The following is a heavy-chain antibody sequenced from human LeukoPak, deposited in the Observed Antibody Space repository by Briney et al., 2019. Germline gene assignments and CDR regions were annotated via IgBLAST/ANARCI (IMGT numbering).Heavy chain of an antibody. CDR3: ARQYWKLGPGAFDI. V-gene: IGHV3-30*03. D-gene: IGHD7-27*01. CDR1: GFTFSDYG. J-gene: IGHJ3*02. CDR2: ISYGGTNK. Sequence: GGSLRLSCAASGFTFSDYGMHWVRQAPGKGLEWVAVISYGGTNKYYADSVKGRFTISRDNSKNTLYLQMNSLRAEDTAVYYCARQYWKLGPGAFDIWGQGTMVTVSS.